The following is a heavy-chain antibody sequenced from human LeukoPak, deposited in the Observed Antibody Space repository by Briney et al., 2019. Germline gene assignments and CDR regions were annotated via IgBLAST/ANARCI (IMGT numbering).Heavy chain of an antibody. CDR1: GGSISSSSYY. CDR3: AREHHYYDSSS. Sequence: PSETLSLTCTVSGGSISSSSYYWGWIRQPPGKGLEWIGSIYYSGSTYYNPSLKSRVTISVDTSKNQFSLKLSSVTAADTAVYYCAREHHYYDSSSWGQGTLVTVSS. V-gene: IGHV4-39*07. J-gene: IGHJ4*02. D-gene: IGHD3-22*01. CDR2: IYYSGST.